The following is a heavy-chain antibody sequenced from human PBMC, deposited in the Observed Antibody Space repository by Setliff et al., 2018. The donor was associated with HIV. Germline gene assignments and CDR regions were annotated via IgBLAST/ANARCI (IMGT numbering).Heavy chain of an antibody. CDR2: VDPEDGET. D-gene: IGHD6-19*01. CDR3: ATGPPLSSGWSQGAFDI. J-gene: IGHJ3*02. Sequence: ASVKVSCKASGYTFTDYYMHWVEQAPGKGLEWVGRVDPEDGETIYAEKFQGRVTITADTSTDTAYMELSSLRSEDTAVYYCATGPPLSSGWSQGAFDIWGQGTMVTVSS. CDR1: GYTFTDYY. V-gene: IGHV1-69-2*01.